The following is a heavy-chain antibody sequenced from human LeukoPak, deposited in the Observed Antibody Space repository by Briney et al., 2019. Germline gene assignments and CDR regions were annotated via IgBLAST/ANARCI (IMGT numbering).Heavy chain of an antibody. CDR3: ARVRTLWFGEPGWFDP. Sequence: PSETLSLTCTVSGYSISSGYYWSWVRQPPGKGLEWIGYIYYSGSTNYNPSLKSRVTISVDTSKNQFSLKLSSVTAADTAVYYCARVRTLWFGEPGWFDPWGQGTLVTVSS. J-gene: IGHJ5*02. V-gene: IGHV4-61*01. CDR2: IYYSGST. D-gene: IGHD3-10*01. CDR1: GYSISSGYY.